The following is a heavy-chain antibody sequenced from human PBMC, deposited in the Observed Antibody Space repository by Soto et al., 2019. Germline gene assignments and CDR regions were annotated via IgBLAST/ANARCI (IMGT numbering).Heavy chain of an antibody. Sequence: EVQLVESGGGLVQPGGSLRLSCAASGFTFSNYWMHWVRQAPGKGLVWVSLIKSDGISTLYGDSVKGRFIISRDNAKKTLYLQMNSLKVEDTAVYYCAGLTTMPPGWGQGTLATVSS. CDR3: AGLTTMPPG. J-gene: IGHJ4*02. CDR2: IKSDGIST. D-gene: IGHD4-17*01. CDR1: GFTFSNYW. V-gene: IGHV3-74*01.